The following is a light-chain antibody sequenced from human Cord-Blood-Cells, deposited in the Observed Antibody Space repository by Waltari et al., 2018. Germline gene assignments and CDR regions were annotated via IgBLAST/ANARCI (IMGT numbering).Light chain of an antibody. Sequence: QSALTQPRSVSGSPGQSVTISCTGTSSDVGGYNYVSWYQQHPGKAPKHMIYDVSKPPSGVPDRFSGSESGNTTSLTISGLQAKDEADYYCCSYAGSSTWVFGGGTKLTVL. CDR3: CSYAGSSTWV. CDR1: SSDVGGYNY. J-gene: IGLJ3*02. CDR2: DVS. V-gene: IGLV2-11*01.